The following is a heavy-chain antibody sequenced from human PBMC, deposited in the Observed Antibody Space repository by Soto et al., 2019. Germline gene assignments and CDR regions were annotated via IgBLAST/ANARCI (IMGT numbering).Heavy chain of an antibody. CDR2: IYNSGTS. D-gene: IGHD2-2*01. J-gene: IGHJ4*02. Sequence: SETLSLTCAVSGDSISSGGFSWSWIRQPPGKGLEWIGYIYNSGTSFYNPSLKSRVTISVDGSKKQFSLKVKSVTASDTAVYYCARGRLVPAVNFDYWGLGTLVTVSS. V-gene: IGHV4-30-2*01. CDR3: ARGRLVPAVNFDY. CDR1: GDSISSGGFS.